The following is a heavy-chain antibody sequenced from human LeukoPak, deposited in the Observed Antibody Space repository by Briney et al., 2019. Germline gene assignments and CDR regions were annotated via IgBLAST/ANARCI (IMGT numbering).Heavy chain of an antibody. J-gene: IGHJ5*02. CDR1: GFTFTSFA. Sequence: GGSLRLSCATSGFTFTSFAMNWVRQAPGKGLEWVSAISGSGEDTYYADSVKGRFTISRDNSKNTLYLQMNSLRAEDTAVYYCARDRGYSYGWEQGRWFDPWGQGTLVTVSS. CDR3: ARDRGYSYGWEQGRWFDP. CDR2: ISGSGEDT. V-gene: IGHV3-23*01. D-gene: IGHD5-18*01.